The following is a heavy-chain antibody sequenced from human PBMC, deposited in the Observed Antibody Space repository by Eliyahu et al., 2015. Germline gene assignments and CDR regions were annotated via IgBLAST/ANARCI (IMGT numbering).Heavy chain of an antibody. Sequence: EVQLVESGGGLIQPGGSLRLSCAVXEFXVSNNFMSWVRQAPGTGLGWVSIMYAGGSASYADSVKGRFTISKDNSKNTLYLQMNSLRAEDTAVYYCSTSGRAAYXYGLDFWGQGTTVTVSS. CDR2: MYAGGSA. J-gene: IGHJ6*02. CDR3: STSGRAAYXYGLDF. V-gene: IGHV3-53*01. CDR1: EFXVSNNF. D-gene: IGHD3-10*01.